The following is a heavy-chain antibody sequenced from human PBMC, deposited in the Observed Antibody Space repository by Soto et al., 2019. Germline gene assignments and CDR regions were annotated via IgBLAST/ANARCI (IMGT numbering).Heavy chain of an antibody. CDR3: ARDRDGYNPGGPDAFDI. Sequence: SVKVSCKASGGTFSRYTISWVRQAPGQGLEWKGRIIPILGIANYAQKFQGRVTITADKSTSTAYMELSGLRSEDTAVYYCARDRDGYNPGGPDAFDIWGQGTMVTVSS. CDR2: IIPILGIA. D-gene: IGHD5-12*01. V-gene: IGHV1-69*04. CDR1: GGTFSRYT. J-gene: IGHJ3*02.